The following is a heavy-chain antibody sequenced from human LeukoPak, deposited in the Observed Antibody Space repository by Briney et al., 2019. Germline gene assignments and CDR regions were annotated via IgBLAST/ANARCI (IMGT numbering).Heavy chain of an antibody. D-gene: IGHD3-10*01. CDR1: GASISSGGYY. CDR2: IYYGGST. J-gene: IGHJ4*02. V-gene: IGHV4-31*03. CDR3: ARADGGVRGYYFDY. Sequence: PSQTLSLTCTVSGASISSGGYYWSWVRQDPGKGLEWIGYIYYGGSTYYNPSLKSRITISVDTSKNQFSLELSSVTAADSAVYFCARADGGVRGYYFDYRGQGIMVTVSS.